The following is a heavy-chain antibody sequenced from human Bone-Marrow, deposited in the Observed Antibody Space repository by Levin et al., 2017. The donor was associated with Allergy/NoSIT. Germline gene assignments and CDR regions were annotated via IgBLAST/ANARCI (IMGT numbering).Heavy chain of an antibody. V-gene: IGHV3-11*01. CDR3: ARDFRGCYPACWYFDL. CDR1: FPFSDFH. J-gene: IGHJ2*01. Sequence: FPFSDFHMSWLRQAPGKRPEWISYISSTGSTISYGDSVKGRFTISRDNARNSVFLQMNSLRAEDTAVYYCARDFRGCYPACWYFDLWGRGALVTVSS. D-gene: IGHD2-2*01. CDR2: ISSTGSTI.